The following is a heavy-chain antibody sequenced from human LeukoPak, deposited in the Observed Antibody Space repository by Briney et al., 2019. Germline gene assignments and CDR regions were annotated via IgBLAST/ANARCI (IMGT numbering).Heavy chain of an antibody. CDR1: GYSISSGYY. CDR2: IDYSGTT. J-gene: IGHJ4*02. Sequence: PSETLSLTCTVSGYSISSGYYWGWIRQPPGKGLEWIGYIDYSGTTSYNPSLNSGVTISVDTSKNQFSLKLRSVTAADTAVYYCARASSGWYGLFDYWGQGTLVTVSS. V-gene: IGHV4-61*05. CDR3: ARASSGWYGLFDY. D-gene: IGHD6-19*01.